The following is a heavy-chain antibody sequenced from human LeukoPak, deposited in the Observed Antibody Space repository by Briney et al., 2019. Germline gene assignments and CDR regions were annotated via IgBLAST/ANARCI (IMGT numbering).Heavy chain of an antibody. J-gene: IGHJ6*03. D-gene: IGHD3-10*01. Sequence: SETLSLTCAVYGGSFSGYYWSWIRQPPGKGLEWIGEINHSGSTNYNPSLKSRVTISVDTSKSQFSLKLSSVTAADTAVYYCARVLQQYYYYYMDVWGKGTTVTVSS. CDR3: ARVLQQYYYYYMDV. CDR2: INHSGST. CDR1: GGSFSGYY. V-gene: IGHV4-34*01.